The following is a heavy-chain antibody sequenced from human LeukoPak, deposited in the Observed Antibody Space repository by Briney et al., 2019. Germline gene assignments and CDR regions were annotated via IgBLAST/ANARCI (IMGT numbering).Heavy chain of an antibody. J-gene: IGHJ4*02. CDR3: ARVGSSGSYNEDY. V-gene: IGHV3-21*01. Sequence: PGGSLRLSCAASGFFFSNNAMSWVRQAPGKGLEWVSSISSSSTYIYYADSVKGRFTISRDNAKNSLYLQMNTLRAEDTAVYYCARVGSSGSYNEDYWGQGTLVTVSS. D-gene: IGHD1-26*01. CDR1: GFFFSNNA. CDR2: ISSSSTYI.